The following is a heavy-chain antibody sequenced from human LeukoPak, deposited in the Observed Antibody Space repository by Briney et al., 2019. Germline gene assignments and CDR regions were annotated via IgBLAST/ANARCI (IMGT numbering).Heavy chain of an antibody. V-gene: IGHV3-7*01. CDR1: GFTFSNYW. D-gene: IGHD1-14*01. J-gene: IGHJ4*02. CDR2: IKQEGSEK. Sequence: GGSLRLSCAASGFTFSNYWMTWVRQAPGKGLGLVANIKQEGSEKYYVDSVKGRFTISRDNAKNSLYLQMNSLRAEDTAVYYCARNQRRLDYWGQGTLVTVSS. CDR3: ARNQRRLDY.